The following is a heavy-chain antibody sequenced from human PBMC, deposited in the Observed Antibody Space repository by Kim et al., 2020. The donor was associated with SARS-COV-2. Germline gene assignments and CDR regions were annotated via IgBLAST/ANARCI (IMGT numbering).Heavy chain of an antibody. CDR2: ISWNSGSI. Sequence: GGSLRLSCAASGFTFDDYAMHWVRQAPGKGLEWVSGISWNSGSIGYADSVKGRFTISRDNAKNSLYLQMNSLRAEDTALYYCAKEGGIAAAGPTGWFDPWGQGTLVTVSS. J-gene: IGHJ5*02. CDR3: AKEGGIAAAGPTGWFDP. CDR1: GFTFDDYA. D-gene: IGHD6-13*01. V-gene: IGHV3-9*01.